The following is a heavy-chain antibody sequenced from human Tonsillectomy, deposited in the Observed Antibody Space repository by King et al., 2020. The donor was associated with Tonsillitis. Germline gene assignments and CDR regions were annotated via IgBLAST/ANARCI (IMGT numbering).Heavy chain of an antibody. V-gene: IGHV3-48*04. J-gene: IGHJ3*02. CDR3: ARDYMTTVTTMWIDAFDI. Sequence: VQLVESGGGLVQPGGSLRLSCAASGFTFSSYSMNWVRQAPGKGLEWVSYISSSSSTIYYADSVKGRFTISRDNAKNSLYLQMNSMRAEDTAVYYCARDYMTTVTTMWIDAFDIGGQGTRVTVSS. CDR1: GFTFSSYS. D-gene: IGHD4-17*01. CDR2: ISSSSSTI.